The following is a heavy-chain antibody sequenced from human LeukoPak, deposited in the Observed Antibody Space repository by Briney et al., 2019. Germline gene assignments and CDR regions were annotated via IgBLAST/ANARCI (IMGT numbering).Heavy chain of an antibody. V-gene: IGHV1-69*13. CDR2: IIPIFGTA. D-gene: IGHD3-10*01. CDR1: GVTFSSYE. CDR3: ARSGTYYNGGFDY. J-gene: IGHJ4*02. Sequence: SVKVSCKASGVTFSSYEISWVRQAPGQGLEWMGGIIPIFGTANYAQKFQGRVTITADESTSTVYMELSSLRSEDTAVYYCARSGTYYNGGFDYWGQGTLVTVSS.